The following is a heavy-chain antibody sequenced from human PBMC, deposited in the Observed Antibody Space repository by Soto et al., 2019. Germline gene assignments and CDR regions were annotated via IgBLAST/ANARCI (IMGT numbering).Heavy chain of an antibody. J-gene: IGHJ6*03. CDR3: ARVDFYYMDV. Sequence: GGSLRLSCAASGFTFSSYSMNWVRQAPGKGLEWVSSISSSSSSIYYADSVKGRFTVSRDNAKSSLYLQMNSLRAEDTAVYHCARVDFYYMDVWGKGTTVTVSS. V-gene: IGHV3-21*01. CDR2: ISSSSSSI. CDR1: GFTFSSYS.